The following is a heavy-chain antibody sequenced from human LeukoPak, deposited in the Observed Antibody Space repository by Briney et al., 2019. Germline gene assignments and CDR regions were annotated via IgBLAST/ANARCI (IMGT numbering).Heavy chain of an antibody. D-gene: IGHD3/OR15-3a*01. Sequence: GGSLRLSCAASGFPFRDHAMHWVRQAPGKGLEWVAVISYDGSNKYYADSVKGRFTISRDNSKNTLYLQMNSLIAEDTAVYYCARDKLTVTLDESYYFDYWGQGTLVTVSS. J-gene: IGHJ4*02. CDR2: ISYDGSNK. CDR3: ARDKLTVTLDESYYFDY. CDR1: GFPFRDHA. V-gene: IGHV3-30*04.